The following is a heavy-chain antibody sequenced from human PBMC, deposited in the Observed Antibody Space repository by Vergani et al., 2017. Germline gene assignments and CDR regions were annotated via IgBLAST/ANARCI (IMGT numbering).Heavy chain of an antibody. V-gene: IGHV4-4*09. J-gene: IGHJ6*02. CDR3: ARRYYDFWSDYGMDV. D-gene: IGHD3-3*01. Sequence: QVQLQESGPGLVKPSETLSLTCTVSGGSISSYYWSWIRQPPGKGLEGIGYIYTSGSTNYNPSLKSRVTRSVDTSKNQFSLKLRAVTAADTAVYYCARRYYDFWSDYGMDVWGQGTTVTVSS. CDR1: GGSISSYY. CDR2: IYTSGST.